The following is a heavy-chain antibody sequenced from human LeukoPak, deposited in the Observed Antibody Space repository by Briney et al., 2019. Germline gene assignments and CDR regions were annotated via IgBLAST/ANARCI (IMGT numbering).Heavy chain of an antibody. J-gene: IGHJ4*02. V-gene: IGHV4-38-2*01. CDR2: IYHSGST. CDR1: GYSISSGYY. CDR3: ARMESSSWYYFDY. Sequence: SETLSLTCAVSGYSISSGYYWGWIRQPPRKGLEWIGSIYHSGSTFYNPSLKSRVTISVDTSKNQFSLKLSSVTAADTAVYYCARMESSSWYYFDYWGQGTLVTVSS. D-gene: IGHD6-13*01.